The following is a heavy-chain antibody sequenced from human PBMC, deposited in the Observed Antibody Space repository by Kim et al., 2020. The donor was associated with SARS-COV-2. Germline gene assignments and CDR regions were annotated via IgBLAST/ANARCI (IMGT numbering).Heavy chain of an antibody. J-gene: IGHJ4*02. CDR3: ARDGGGYSGYGTGYFDY. D-gene: IGHD5-12*01. V-gene: IGHV3-30*05. Sequence: VMGRFTISRDDSKNTLYLQMNSLSAEGTAVYYCARDGGGYSGYGTGYFDYWGQGTLVTVSS.